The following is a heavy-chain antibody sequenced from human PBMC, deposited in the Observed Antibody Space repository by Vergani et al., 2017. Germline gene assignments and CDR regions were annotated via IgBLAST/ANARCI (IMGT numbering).Heavy chain of an antibody. J-gene: IGHJ5*02. D-gene: IGHD6-19*01. CDR1: GASIRSSYYY. CDR2: IYYSGRT. CDR3: ARHSTVEWLVKLGWIDP. V-gene: IGHV4-39*01. Sequence: QLQLQESGPGLVKPSATLSLTCSVSGASIRSSYYYWGWIRQPPGKGLEWIASIYYSGRTYYNPSLKSRITISVDTSKNQFSLKLSSVTAANTAVYFCARHSTVEWLVKLGWIDPWGQGILVTVSS.